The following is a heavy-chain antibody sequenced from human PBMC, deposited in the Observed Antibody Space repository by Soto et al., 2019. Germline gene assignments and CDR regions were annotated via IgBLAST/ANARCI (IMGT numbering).Heavy chain of an antibody. Sequence: SETLSLTCTVSGGSISSGGYYWSWIRQHPGKGLEWIGYIYYSGSTYYNPSLKSRVTISVDTSKNQFSLKLSSVTAADTTVYYCARGYGSGSPDAFDIWGQGTMVTVSS. V-gene: IGHV4-31*03. CDR1: GGSISSGGYY. J-gene: IGHJ3*02. CDR3: ARGYGSGSPDAFDI. D-gene: IGHD3-10*01. CDR2: IYYSGST.